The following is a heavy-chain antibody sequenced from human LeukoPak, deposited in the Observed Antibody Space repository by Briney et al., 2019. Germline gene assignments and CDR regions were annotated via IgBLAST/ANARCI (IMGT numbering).Heavy chain of an antibody. D-gene: IGHD2-15*01. Sequence: ASVKVSCKASGYTFTSYDINWVRQATGQGLEWMGWMNPNSGNTGYAQKFQGRVTMTRNTSISTAYMELSSLRSEDTAAYYCARGLWGGYCSGGSCLGFDPWGQGTLVTVSS. V-gene: IGHV1-8*01. J-gene: IGHJ5*02. CDR1: GYTFTSYD. CDR2: MNPNSGNT. CDR3: ARGLWGGYCSGGSCLGFDP.